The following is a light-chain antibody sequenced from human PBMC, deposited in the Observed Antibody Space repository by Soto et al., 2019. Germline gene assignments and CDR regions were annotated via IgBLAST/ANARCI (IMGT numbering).Light chain of an antibody. CDR2: EDS. J-gene: IGLJ1*01. CDR3: SSYTSSSTPYV. CDR1: SSDVGGYNY. V-gene: IGLV2-14*01. Sequence: QSVLTQPASVSGPPGQSITISCTGTSSDVGGYNYVSWYQQHPGKAPKLMIYEDSNRPSGVSNRFSGSKSGNTASLTISGLQAEDEADYYCSSYTSSSTPYVFGTGTKVTVL.